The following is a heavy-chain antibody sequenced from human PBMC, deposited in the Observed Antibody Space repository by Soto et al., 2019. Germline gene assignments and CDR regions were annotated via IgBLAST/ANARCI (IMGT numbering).Heavy chain of an antibody. V-gene: IGHV4-4*07. Sequence: QVQLQESGPGLVKPSETLSLTCTVSGGSISSYYWSWIRQPAGEGLEWIGRVYPSGSTNYNPSLKSRVTMSVDTSKNQFSLKLNSVTAADTAVYYCARGSSSSWSDYFQHWGQGTLVTVSS. J-gene: IGHJ1*01. CDR2: VYPSGST. D-gene: IGHD6-13*01. CDR1: GGSISSYY. CDR3: ARGSSSSWSDYFQH.